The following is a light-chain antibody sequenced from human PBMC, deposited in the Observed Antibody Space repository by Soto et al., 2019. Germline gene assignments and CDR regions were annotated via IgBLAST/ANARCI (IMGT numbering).Light chain of an antibody. Sequence: EIVLTQSPATLSLSPGERATLSCRASQSVSSNLAWYQQKPGQAPRLLIYDASNRATGIPARFSGSGSVTDFTLTISSLEPEDFAVYYCQQRSNWPPWTFGQGTKVEIK. CDR2: DAS. J-gene: IGKJ1*01. CDR1: QSVSSN. CDR3: QQRSNWPPWT. V-gene: IGKV3-11*01.